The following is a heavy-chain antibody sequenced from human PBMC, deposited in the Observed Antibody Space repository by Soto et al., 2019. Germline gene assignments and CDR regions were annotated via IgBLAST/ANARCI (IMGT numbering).Heavy chain of an antibody. CDR3: ARSPADIDERDY. Sequence: GGSLRLSCAASGFTSIDYFMSWIRQAPGKGLEWVSYISPTSSTIYYADSVKGRFTISRDNAKNSLYLQMNGLRTEDTAVYYCARSPADIDERDYWGQGT. J-gene: IGHJ4*02. CDR1: GFTSIDYF. CDR2: ISPTSSTI. V-gene: IGHV3-11*01.